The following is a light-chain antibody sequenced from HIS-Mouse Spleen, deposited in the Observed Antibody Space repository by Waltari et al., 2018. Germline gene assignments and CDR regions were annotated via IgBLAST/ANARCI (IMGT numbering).Light chain of an antibody. CDR1: DSVERSH. Sequence: SSRATDSVERSHVALDQQQPGQAPRLLISGASSRATGIPDRFSGSGSGTDFTLTIRRLGPEDFAVYYCQQYGSSPRTFGQGTKVEIK. V-gene: IGKV3-20*01. J-gene: IGKJ1*01. CDR2: GAS. CDR3: QQYGSSPRT.